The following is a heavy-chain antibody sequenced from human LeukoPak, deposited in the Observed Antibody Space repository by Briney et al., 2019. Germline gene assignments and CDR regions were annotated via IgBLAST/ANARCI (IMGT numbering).Heavy chain of an antibody. J-gene: IGHJ4*02. CDR1: GFSFSNHW. D-gene: IGHD6-13*01. CDR3: AKDSSRIASPIDY. V-gene: IGHV3-30*02. CDR2: IRYDGNNK. Sequence: PGGSLRLSCAASGFSFSNHWMTWVRQAPGKGLEWVAFIRYDGNNKSYADSVKGRFTISRDNSKNTLYLQMDSLRAEDTAVYYCAKDSSRIASPIDYWGQGALVTVSS.